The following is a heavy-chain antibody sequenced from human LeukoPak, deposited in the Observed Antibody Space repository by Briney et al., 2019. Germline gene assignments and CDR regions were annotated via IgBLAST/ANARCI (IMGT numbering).Heavy chain of an antibody. Sequence: SETLSLTCTVSGGSISSYYWSWIRQPPGKGLEWIGYIYYSGSTNYNPSLKSRVTISVDTSKNQFSLKLSSVTAADTAVYYCARVGVVIHYYYYYYMDVWGKGTTVTVSS. CDR3: ARVGVVIHYYYYYYMDV. V-gene: IGHV4-59*01. D-gene: IGHD3-3*01. J-gene: IGHJ6*03. CDR1: GGSISSYY. CDR2: IYYSGST.